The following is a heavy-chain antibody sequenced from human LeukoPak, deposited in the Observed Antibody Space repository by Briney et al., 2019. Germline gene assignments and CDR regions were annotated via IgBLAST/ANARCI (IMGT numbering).Heavy chain of an antibody. V-gene: IGHV1-69*13. D-gene: IGHD5-18*01. Sequence: SVKVSCKASGGTFSSYAISWVRQAPGQGLEWMGGIIPIFGTANYAQKFQGRVTITADESTSTAYMELSSLRSEDTAVYYCAREADTAMASYYYMDVWGKGTTVTVSS. CDR2: IIPIFGTA. CDR3: AREADTAMASYYYMDV. J-gene: IGHJ6*03. CDR1: GGTFSSYA.